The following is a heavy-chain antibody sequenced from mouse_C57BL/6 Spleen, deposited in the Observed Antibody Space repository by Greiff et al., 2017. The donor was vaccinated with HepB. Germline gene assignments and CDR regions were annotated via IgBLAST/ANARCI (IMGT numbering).Heavy chain of an antibody. CDR1: GFSLTSYG. CDR3: AITTVVARGNAMDY. J-gene: IGHJ4*01. CDR2: IWGGGST. Sequence: VHLVESGPGLVAPSQSLSITCTVSGFSLTSYGVDWVRQPPGKGLEWLGVIWGGGSTNYNSALMSRLSISKDNSKSQVFLKMNSLQTDDTAMYYCAITTVVARGNAMDYWGQGTSVTVSS. V-gene: IGHV2-9*01. D-gene: IGHD1-1*01.